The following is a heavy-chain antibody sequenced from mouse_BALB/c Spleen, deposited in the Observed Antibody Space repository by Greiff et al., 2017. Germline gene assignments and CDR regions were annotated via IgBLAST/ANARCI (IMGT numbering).Heavy chain of an antibody. CDR2: ISSGGSYT. V-gene: IGHV5-6-4*01. CDR1: GFTFSSYS. J-gene: IGHJ3*01. D-gene: IGHD4-1*01. Sequence: EVQVVESGAGLVKPGGSLKLSCAASGFTFSSYSMSWVRQTPEKRLEWVATISSGGSYTYYPDSVKGRFTISRDNAKNTLYLQMSSLKSEDTAMYDCSRVLDWGFADWGEGTLVTVSA. CDR3: SRVLDWGFAD.